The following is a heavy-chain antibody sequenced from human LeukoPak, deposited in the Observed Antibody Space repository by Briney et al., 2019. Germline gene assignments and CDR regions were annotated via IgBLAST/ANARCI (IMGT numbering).Heavy chain of an antibody. Sequence: GASVKVSCKASGYTFTSYGISWVRQAPGQGLEWMGWISAYNGNTNYAQKLQGRVTITADKSTSTAYMELSSLRSEDTAVYYCASSTGYSSGWYGGYWGQGTLVTVSS. CDR2: ISAYNGNT. CDR3: ASSTGYSSGWYGGY. CDR1: GYTFTSYG. D-gene: IGHD6-19*01. J-gene: IGHJ4*02. V-gene: IGHV1-18*01.